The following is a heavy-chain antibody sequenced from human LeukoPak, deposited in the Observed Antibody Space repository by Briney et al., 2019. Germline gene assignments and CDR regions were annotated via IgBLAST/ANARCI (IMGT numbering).Heavy chain of an antibody. CDR2: IRPSSGRA. CDR3: AREPPKSYYLDY. CDR1: GYIFSNHY. J-gene: IGHJ4*01. Sequence: GASVKVSCKTSGYIFSNHYIHWVRQAPGQGPEWMGIIRPSSGRADYTQKFQGRVTMTRDMSTTTVYMELTTLGSDDTAVYFCAREPPKSYYLDYGGQEPW. V-gene: IGHV1-46*01.